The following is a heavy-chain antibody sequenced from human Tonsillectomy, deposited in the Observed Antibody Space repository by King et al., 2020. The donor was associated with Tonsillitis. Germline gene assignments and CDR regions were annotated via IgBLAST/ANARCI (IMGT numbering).Heavy chain of an antibody. CDR3: ADETNRCTWAEK. CDR2: ISSDGSKI. Sequence: VQLVESGGGVAQPGRSLRLSCAASGFTFRRYPMRWVRQAPGKGLEWLGVISSDGSKINYADSVKGRFTISRDNSRATMYLQMNSLRPDDTAIYYCADETNRCTWAEKWGQVTLVTITS. J-gene: IGHJ1*01. CDR1: GFTFRRYP. D-gene: IGHD1-14*01. V-gene: IGHV3-30*14.